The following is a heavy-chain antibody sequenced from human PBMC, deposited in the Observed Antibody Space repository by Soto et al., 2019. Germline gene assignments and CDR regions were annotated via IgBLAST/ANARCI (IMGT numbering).Heavy chain of an antibody. CDR3: ARAPRGNYGYPSSFDY. V-gene: IGHV4-59*01. Sequence: SETLSLTCTVSGGSISSYYWSWIRQPPGKGLEWIGYIYYSGSTNYNPSLKSRVTISVDTSKNQFSLKLSSVTAADTAVYYCARAPRGNYGYPSSFDYWGQETLVTVSS. D-gene: IGHD3-10*01. CDR1: GGSISSYY. CDR2: IYYSGST. J-gene: IGHJ4*02.